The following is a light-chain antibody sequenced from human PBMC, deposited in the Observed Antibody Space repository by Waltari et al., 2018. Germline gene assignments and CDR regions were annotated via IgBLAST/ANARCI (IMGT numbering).Light chain of an antibody. CDR2: WAS. CDR1: ESVLYSRNNKDH. J-gene: IGKJ3*01. V-gene: IGKV4-1*01. Sequence: DIVMTQSPESLAVSLGERATINCKSSESVLYSRNNKDHLAWYQQKPGQRPKLLIYWASTRESGVPDRFSGSGSETEFTLTINSLQAEDVAVYFCQQYYSTIFTFGPGTKVDIK. CDR3: QQYYSTIFT.